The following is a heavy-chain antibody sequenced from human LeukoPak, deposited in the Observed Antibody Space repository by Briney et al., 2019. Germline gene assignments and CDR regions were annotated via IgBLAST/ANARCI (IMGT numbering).Heavy chain of an antibody. CDR2: IRYDGSNK. CDR3: ASAKMSYYDFWSGKPLHFVDV. Sequence: GGSLRLSCAASGFTFSSYGMHWVRQAPGKGLEWVAFIRYDGSNKYYADSVKGRFTISRDNSKNTLYLQMNSLRAEDTAVYYCASAKMSYYDFWSGKPLHFVDVWGKGTTVTVSS. V-gene: IGHV3-30*02. CDR1: GFTFSSYG. D-gene: IGHD3-3*01. J-gene: IGHJ6*04.